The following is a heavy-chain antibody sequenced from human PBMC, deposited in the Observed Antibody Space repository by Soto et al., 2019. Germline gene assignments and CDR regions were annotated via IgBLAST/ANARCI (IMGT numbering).Heavy chain of an antibody. Sequence: QVPLQESGLGLVKTSETLSLPCSVSGGSISTSDYYWGWIRQPPGKGLERIGGIYYSGSTYYNPSRKSRLTMAEDTSKNKFSLKLSSVAATDTAVYYCAMVTTWPLWFDPVGQGNPVNVS. CDR2: IYYSGST. CDR1: GGSISTSDYY. V-gene: IGHV4-39*01. J-gene: IGHJ5*02. CDR3: AMVTTWPLWFDP.